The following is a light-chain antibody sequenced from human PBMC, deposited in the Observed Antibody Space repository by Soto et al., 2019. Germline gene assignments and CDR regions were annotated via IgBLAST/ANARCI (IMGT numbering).Light chain of an antibody. CDR2: EVS. Sequence: QSALTQPASVSGSPGQSITISCTGASSDVGSFDLVSWYQQHPGKTPKLMIYEVSERPSGVSNRFSGSKSGNTASLIISGLQAEDEADYYCCSYAGSSTLVFGGGTKLTVL. V-gene: IGLV2-23*02. J-gene: IGLJ2*01. CDR1: SSDVGSFDL. CDR3: CSYAGSSTLV.